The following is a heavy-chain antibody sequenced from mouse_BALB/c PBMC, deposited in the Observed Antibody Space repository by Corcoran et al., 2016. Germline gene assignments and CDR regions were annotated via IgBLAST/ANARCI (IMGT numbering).Heavy chain of an antibody. CDR1: GFNIKDTY. J-gene: IGHJ1*01. Sequence: EVQLQQSGAELVKPGASVKLSCTASGFNIKDTYMHWVKQRPEQGLEWVGRIDPANGHTKYDPKFQGKATITADTSSNTAYLQLSSLTSEDTAGYCCARWGWYFVVGGAPTTVTVSS. V-gene: IGHV14-3*02. CDR3: ARWGWYFVV. CDR2: IDPANGHT.